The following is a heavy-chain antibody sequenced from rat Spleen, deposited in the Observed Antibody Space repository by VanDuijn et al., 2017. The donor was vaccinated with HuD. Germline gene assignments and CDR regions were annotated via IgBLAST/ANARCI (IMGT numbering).Heavy chain of an antibody. CDR2: ISTGGGNT. Sequence: EVQLVESDGGLVQPGRSLKLSCAASGFTFSDYYMAWVRQAPKKGLEWVASISTGGGNTFYRDSVKGRFTISRDNAKNTQCLQMDSLRSEDTATYYCAGHGYGYTHYFDYWGQGVMVTVSS. J-gene: IGHJ2*01. CDR1: GFTFSDYY. D-gene: IGHD1-11*01. V-gene: IGHV5S13*01. CDR3: AGHGYGYTHYFDY.